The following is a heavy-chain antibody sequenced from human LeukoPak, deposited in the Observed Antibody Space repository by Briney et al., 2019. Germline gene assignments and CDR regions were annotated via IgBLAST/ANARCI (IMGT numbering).Heavy chain of an antibody. J-gene: IGHJ3*02. D-gene: IGHD3-10*01. Sequence: GGSLRLSCAASGFTFSSYDMYWVRQAPGKSLEWVSALGSAGDTYYSGSVKGRFTISRENAKNSLYLQMNSLRAGDTAVYYCARALLWFGEPGAFDIWGQGTMVTVSS. CDR2: LGSAGDT. CDR1: GFTFSSYD. V-gene: IGHV3-13*01. CDR3: ARALLWFGEPGAFDI.